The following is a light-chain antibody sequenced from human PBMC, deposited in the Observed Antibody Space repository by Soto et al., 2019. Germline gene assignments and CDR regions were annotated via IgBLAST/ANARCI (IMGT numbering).Light chain of an antibody. CDR3: KRALQRRT. J-gene: IGKJ4*01. Sequence: DIVMTQTPLSLSVTPGQPASISCKSSQTLLRNDGKTDLYWYLKKPGQPPQLLIYEASNRFSGVPDRFSGSGSGTDFTLRISRVEAEDVWVYYRKRALQRRTVGGGNKVELK. V-gene: IGKV2D-29*01. CDR2: EAS. CDR1: QTLLRNDGKTD.